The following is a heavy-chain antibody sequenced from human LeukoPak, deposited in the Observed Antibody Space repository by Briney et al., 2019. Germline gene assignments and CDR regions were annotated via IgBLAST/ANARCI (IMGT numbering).Heavy chain of an antibody. D-gene: IGHD1-14*01. CDR2: ISAYNGNT. J-gene: IGHJ6*02. V-gene: IGHV1-18*01. CDR3: ASEETHHVYYGMDV. CDR1: GYTFTSYG. Sequence: GASVKVSCKASGYTFTSYGISWVRQAPGQGLEWMGWISAYNGNTNYAQKVQGRVTMTTDTSTSTAYMELRSLRSDDTAVYYCASEETHHVYYGMDVWGQGTMVTVSS.